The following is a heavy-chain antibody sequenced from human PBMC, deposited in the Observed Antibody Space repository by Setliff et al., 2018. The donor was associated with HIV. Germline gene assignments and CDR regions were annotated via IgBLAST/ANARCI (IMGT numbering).Heavy chain of an antibody. J-gene: IGHJ3*02. CDR3: AREDYYDSSGYAFEI. CDR1: GGSISSYY. CDR2: IYASGRT. V-gene: IGHV4-4*08. Sequence: SETLSLTCTVSGGSISSYYWSWIRQPPGKGLEWIGRIYASGRTNYNPSLESRVTISLDTSKNQFSLKLNSVTAADTAVYYCAREDYYDSSGYAFEIWGQGTMVTVSS. D-gene: IGHD3-22*01.